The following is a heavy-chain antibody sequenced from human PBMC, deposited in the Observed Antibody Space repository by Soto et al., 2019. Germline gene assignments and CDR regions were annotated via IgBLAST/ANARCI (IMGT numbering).Heavy chain of an antibody. D-gene: IGHD2-15*01. J-gene: IGHJ3*01. CDR1: GFTLSDYG. CDR3: VRGGKTAGGFDV. V-gene: IGHV3-33*01. CDR2: IWSDGNRK. Sequence: QVQLVESGGGAVQPGRSLRLSCAASGFTLSDYGMHWVRQAPDKGLEWVAVIWSDGNRKYYAGSVKGRFTISRDNPDNTLFLEMNSLTADDTAVYYCVRGGKTAGGFDVWGQGTMVTVSS.